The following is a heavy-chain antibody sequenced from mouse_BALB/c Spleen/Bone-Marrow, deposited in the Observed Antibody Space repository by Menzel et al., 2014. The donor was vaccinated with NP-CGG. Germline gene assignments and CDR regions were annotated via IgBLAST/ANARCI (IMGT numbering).Heavy chain of an antibody. CDR1: GYTFTSYW. V-gene: IGHV1-69*02. J-gene: IGHJ2*02. Sequence: VQLQQSGAELVKPGAPLKLSCTASGYTFTSYWMNWVKQTPGRGLEWIGRIDPSDSETHYNQKFKDKATLTVDKSSSTAYIRRSGLTSEDSAGYYCARNWDYFDYWGQGTSLTVSS. CDR2: IDPSDSET. CDR3: ARNWDYFDY. D-gene: IGHD4-1*01.